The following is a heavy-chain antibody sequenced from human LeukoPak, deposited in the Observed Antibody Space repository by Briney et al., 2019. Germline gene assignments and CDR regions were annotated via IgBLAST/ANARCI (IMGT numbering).Heavy chain of an antibody. J-gene: IGHJ4*02. CDR3: ARDPGVASYCSSTSCPGRDY. V-gene: IGHV1-2*02. CDR2: INPSSGGT. CDR1: GYTFTGYY. D-gene: IGHD2-2*01. Sequence: ASVKVSCKASGYTFTGYYMHWVRQAPGQGLEWIGWINPSSGGTNYAQKFQGRVTMTRDTSISTAYMELSRLRSDDTAVYYCARDPGVASYCSSTSCPGRDYWGQGTLVTVSS.